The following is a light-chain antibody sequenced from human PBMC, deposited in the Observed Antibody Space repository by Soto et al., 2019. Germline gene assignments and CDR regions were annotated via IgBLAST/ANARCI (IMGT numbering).Light chain of an antibody. CDR3: SSYTSSSTPLYV. V-gene: IGLV2-14*01. CDR2: EVS. CDR1: SSDVGAYNY. Sequence: QSALTQPASVSGSPGQSITISCTGTSSDVGAYNYVSWYQHHPGKAPKLMIYEVSNRPSGVSNRFSGSKSGNTASLTISGLQAEDEADYSCSSYTSSSTPLYVFGTGTKLTVL. J-gene: IGLJ1*01.